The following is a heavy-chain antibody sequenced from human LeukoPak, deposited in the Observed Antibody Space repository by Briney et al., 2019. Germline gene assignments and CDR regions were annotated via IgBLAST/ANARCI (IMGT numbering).Heavy chain of an antibody. J-gene: IGHJ6*02. CDR2: IWYDGSNK. D-gene: IGHD2-2*01. V-gene: IGHV3-33*01. Sequence: PGGSLRLSCAASGFTFSSYGMHWVRQAPGKGLEWVAVIWYDGSNKYYADSVRGRFTISRDNSKNTLYLQMNSLRAEDTAVYYCARTPVRQPRYCSSTSCPSPRAGYYYGMDVWGQGTMVTVSS. CDR1: GFTFSSYG. CDR3: ARTPVRQPRYCSSTSCPSPRAGYYYGMDV.